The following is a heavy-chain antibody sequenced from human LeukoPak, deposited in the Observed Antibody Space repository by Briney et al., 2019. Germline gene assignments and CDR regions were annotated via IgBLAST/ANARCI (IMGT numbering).Heavy chain of an antibody. CDR1: GGSISSSSYY. Sequence: SETLSLTCTVSGGSISSSSYYWDWIRQPPGKGLEWIGSLYYSGSTYYNPSLKSRVTISVDTSKNQFSLKLSSVTAADTAVFYCARRSYYDSSAIFDYWGQGTLVTVSS. V-gene: IGHV4-39*01. CDR3: ARRSYYDSSAIFDY. CDR2: LYYSGST. J-gene: IGHJ4*02. D-gene: IGHD3-22*01.